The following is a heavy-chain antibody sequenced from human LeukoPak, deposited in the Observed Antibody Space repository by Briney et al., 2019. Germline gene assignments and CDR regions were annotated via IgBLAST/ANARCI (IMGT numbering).Heavy chain of an antibody. CDR1: GFTFSSYA. J-gene: IGHJ4*02. Sequence: GGSLRLSCAASGFTFSSYAMSWVRQAPGKGLEWVSAISGSGGSTYYADSVKGRFTISRDNSKNTLYLQMNSLRAEDTAVYYCARLVGATGDIDYWGQGALVTVSS. CDR3: ARLVGATGDIDY. V-gene: IGHV3-23*01. D-gene: IGHD1-26*01. CDR2: ISGSGGST.